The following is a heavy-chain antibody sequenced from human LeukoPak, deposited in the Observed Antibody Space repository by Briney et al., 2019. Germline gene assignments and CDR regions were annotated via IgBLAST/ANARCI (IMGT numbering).Heavy chain of an antibody. CDR1: GLTFRNDG. CDR2: ISYDGNDK. D-gene: IGHD6-19*01. V-gene: IGHV3-30*18. CDR3: AKDLRGYSSGWPSDY. Sequence: GGSLRLSCAADGLTFRNDGMEWVRQAPGKGLEWVAIISYDGNDKYYADSVKGRFSISRDNSRNTLYLQMSSLIPGDRAVYYYAKDLRGYSSGWPSDYWGQGTLVTVSS. J-gene: IGHJ4*02.